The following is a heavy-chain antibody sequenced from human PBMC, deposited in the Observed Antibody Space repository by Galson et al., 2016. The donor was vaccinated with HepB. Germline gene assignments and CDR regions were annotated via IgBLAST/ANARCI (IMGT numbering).Heavy chain of an antibody. Sequence: SLRLSCAASGFTFSTYGMHWVRQAPGKGLEWVAVISYDGDTKYHADSVKGRFTISRDNSKNTLYLRMHRLRFEDTAVYYCASDPRQWQRGYNYGFEYWGQGTLVSVSS. J-gene: IGHJ4*02. CDR3: ASDPRQWQRGYNYGFEY. CDR1: GFTFSTYG. D-gene: IGHD5-18*01. V-gene: IGHV3-30*03. CDR2: ISYDGDTK.